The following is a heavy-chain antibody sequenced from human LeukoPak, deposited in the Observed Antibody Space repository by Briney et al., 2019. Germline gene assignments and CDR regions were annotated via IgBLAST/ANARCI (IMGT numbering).Heavy chain of an antibody. CDR2: ISSSSSYI. V-gene: IGHV3-21*01. D-gene: IGHD3-22*01. CDR1: GFTFSSYS. Sequence: GGSLRLSCAASGFTFSSYSMNWVRQAPGKGLEWVSSISSSSSYIYYADSVKGRFTISRDNAKNSLYLQMNSLRAEVTAVYYCARSNNYDSSGYDDYWGQGTLVTVSS. J-gene: IGHJ4*02. CDR3: ARSNNYDSSGYDDY.